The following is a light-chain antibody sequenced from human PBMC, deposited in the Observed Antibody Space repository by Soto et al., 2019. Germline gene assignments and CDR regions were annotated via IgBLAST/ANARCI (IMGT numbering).Light chain of an antibody. CDR3: QQYQSWPIT. CDR1: QSANTG. Sequence: EIVMTQSPATLSVSPGERATLSCTASQSANTGLAWYQQKPGQAPRLLIYAASTRATGIPARFSGIGSGTEFTFTISILQSEDFAVYHCQQYQSWPITFGQGTRLEIK. J-gene: IGKJ5*01. V-gene: IGKV3-15*01. CDR2: AAS.